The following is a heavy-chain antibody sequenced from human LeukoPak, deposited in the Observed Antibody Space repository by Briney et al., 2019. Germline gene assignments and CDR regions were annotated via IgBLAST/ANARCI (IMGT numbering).Heavy chain of an antibody. D-gene: IGHD1-1*01. CDR3: AKDWPTGDDY. Sequence: GGSLRLSCEASGFTFSTYGINWVRQAPGKGLEWVSAISGSGGSTYYADSVKGRFTISRDNSKNTLYLQMNSLRAEDTAVYYCAKDWPTGDDYWGQGTLVTVSS. CDR1: GFTFSTYG. CDR2: ISGSGGST. V-gene: IGHV3-23*01. J-gene: IGHJ4*02.